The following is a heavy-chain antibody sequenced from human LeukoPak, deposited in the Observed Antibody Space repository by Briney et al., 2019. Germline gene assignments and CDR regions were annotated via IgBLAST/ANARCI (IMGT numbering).Heavy chain of an antibody. CDR3: ARDSYGSFRWFDP. D-gene: IGHD3-10*01. CDR2: IYYSGST. J-gene: IGHJ5*02. CDR1: GGSISSSSYY. Sequence: SETLSLTCTVSGGSISSSSYYWGWIRQPPGKGLEWIGSIYYSGSTYYNPSLKSRVTISVDTSKNQFSLKLSSVTAADTAVYYCARDSYGSFRWFDPWGQGTLVTVSS. V-gene: IGHV4-39*07.